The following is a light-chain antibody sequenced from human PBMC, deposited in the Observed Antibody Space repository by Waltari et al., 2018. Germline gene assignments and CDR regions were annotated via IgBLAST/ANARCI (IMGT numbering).Light chain of an antibody. CDR1: QSICSW. CDR2: KAS. V-gene: IGKV1-5*03. CDR3: QQYNNYPFT. J-gene: IGKJ3*01. Sequence: DIQMTQSPSTLSASVGDRVTITCRASQSICSWFDWYQQKPGKAPKLLIYKASSLESGVPSRFIGSGSATEFTLTISSLQPDDFATYYCQQYNNYPFTFGPGTKVDIK.